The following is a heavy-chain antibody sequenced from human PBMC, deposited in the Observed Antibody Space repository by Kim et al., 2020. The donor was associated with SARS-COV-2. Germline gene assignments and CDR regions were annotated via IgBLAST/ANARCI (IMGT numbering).Heavy chain of an antibody. Sequence: GGSLRLSCATSGFTFSSYSMNWVRQAPGKGMEWVSSISTESGYIYYAASLKGRFTISRDNAKNSLYLQMNSLRAEDTAVYFCARQDYDNYGRSFDFWGQGTLVTVSS. CDR3: ARQDYDNYGRSFDF. CDR1: GFTFSSYS. J-gene: IGHJ4*02. V-gene: IGHV3-21*01. CDR2: ISTESGYI. D-gene: IGHD4-17*01.